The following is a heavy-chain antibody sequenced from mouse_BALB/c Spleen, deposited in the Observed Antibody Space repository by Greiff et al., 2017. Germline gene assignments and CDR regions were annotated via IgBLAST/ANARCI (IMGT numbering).Heavy chain of an antibody. J-gene: IGHJ3*01. CDR2: ISSGGSYT. Sequence: EVMLVESGGGLVKPGGSLKLSCAASGFTFSSYAMSWVRQTPEKRLEWVATISSGGSYTYYPDSVKGRFTISRDNAKNTLYLQMSSLRSEDTAMYYCARQGLREWFAYWGQGTLVTVSA. D-gene: IGHD3-1*01. V-gene: IGHV5-9-3*01. CDR1: GFTFSSYA. CDR3: ARQGLREWFAY.